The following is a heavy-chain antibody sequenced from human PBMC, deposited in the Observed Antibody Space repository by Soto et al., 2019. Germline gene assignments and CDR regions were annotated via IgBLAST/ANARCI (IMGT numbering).Heavy chain of an antibody. D-gene: IGHD3-3*01. Sequence: QVQLVQSEAEVKEPGASVKVSCKASGYTFTDYALHWVRQAPGQSLEWMGWINADNGNTKYSQKFLGSVTFARNTAASTAYMEMSSLTYEDAAVFFCASARLDGNGNPWSWFDPWGQGVLVTVSS. V-gene: IGHV1-3*01. CDR2: INADNGNT. CDR1: GYTFTDYA. CDR3: ASARLDGNGNPWSWFDP. J-gene: IGHJ5*02.